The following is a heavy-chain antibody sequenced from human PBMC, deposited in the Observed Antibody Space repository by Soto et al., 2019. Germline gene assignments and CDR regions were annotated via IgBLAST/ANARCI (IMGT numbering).Heavy chain of an antibody. V-gene: IGHV1-69*01. Sequence: QVQLVQSGAEVKKPASSVKVSCKASGGTFSNYAFGWVRQAPGQGLEWMGGIIPMFATTSYAQKFQGRVTITADESTSTVYMELSSLRSEDTAVYYCARDHNWNDVGNWFDPWGQGTPVTVSS. D-gene: IGHD1-1*01. CDR1: GGTFSNYA. CDR2: IIPMFATT. J-gene: IGHJ5*02. CDR3: ARDHNWNDVGNWFDP.